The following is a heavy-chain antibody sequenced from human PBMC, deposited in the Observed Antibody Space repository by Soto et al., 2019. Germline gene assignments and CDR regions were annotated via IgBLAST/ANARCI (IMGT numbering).Heavy chain of an antibody. CDR2: ISYDGSNK. V-gene: IGHV3-30*18. D-gene: IGHD5-18*01. J-gene: IGHJ4*02. CDR1: GFTFSTYG. CDR3: AKGFSYSVIDY. Sequence: QVQLVESGGGVVQPGRSLRLSCAASGFTFSTYGMHWVRQAPGKGLEWVAVISYDGSNKYYADSVKGRFTISRDNSKNTLYLQMSSLRAEDTAVYYCAKGFSYSVIDYWCQGTLVTVSS.